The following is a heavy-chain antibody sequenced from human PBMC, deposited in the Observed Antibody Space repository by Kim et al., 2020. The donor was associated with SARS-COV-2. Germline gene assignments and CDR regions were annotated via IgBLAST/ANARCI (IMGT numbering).Heavy chain of an antibody. Sequence: YNPSLKSRVTISVDTSKNQFSLKLSSVTAADTAVYYCASLVSSGWPYFDYWGQGTLVTVSS. V-gene: IGHV4-39*01. D-gene: IGHD6-19*01. J-gene: IGHJ4*02. CDR3: ASLVSSGWPYFDY.